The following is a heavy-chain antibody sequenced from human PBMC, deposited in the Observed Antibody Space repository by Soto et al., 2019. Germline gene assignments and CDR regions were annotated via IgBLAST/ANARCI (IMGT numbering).Heavy chain of an antibody. D-gene: IGHD1-26*01. CDR3: ATIVGAVRAFDI. V-gene: IGHV3-23*01. J-gene: IGHJ3*02. CDR2: ISSSGGST. CDR1: GFTFSRSE. Sequence: GGSLRLSCTASGFTFSRSEMNWVRQAPGKGLEWVAYISSSGGSTYYADSVKGRFTISRDNSKNTLYLQMNSLRAEDTAVYYCATIVGAVRAFDIWGQGTMVTVSS.